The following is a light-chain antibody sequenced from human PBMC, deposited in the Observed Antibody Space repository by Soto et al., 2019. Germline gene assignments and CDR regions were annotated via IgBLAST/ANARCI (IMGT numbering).Light chain of an antibody. Sequence: DIQITQSPCTLSASVVDRVTITYRASQSISSWLAWYQQKPGKAPKLLIYDASSLESGVPSRFSGSGSGTEFTLTISSLQPDDFATYYCQKYNSYSWTFGQGTKVDIK. V-gene: IGKV1-5*01. CDR1: QSISSW. CDR2: DAS. CDR3: QKYNSYSWT. J-gene: IGKJ1*01.